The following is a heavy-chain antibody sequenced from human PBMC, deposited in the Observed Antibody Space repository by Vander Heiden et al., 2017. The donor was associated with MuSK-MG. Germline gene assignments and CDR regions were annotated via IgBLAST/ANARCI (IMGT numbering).Heavy chain of an antibody. V-gene: IGHV3-48*01. CDR2: IGSSSSTI. Sequence: EVQLVESGGGLVQPGGSLRLSCAASGFTFSSYSMNWVRQAPGKGLEWVSYIGSSSSTIYYADAVKGRFTISRDKAKNSMYLQMKRMRAEDTAVYYFARGGNYYDSIFDYWGQGTMVTVFS. CDR3: ARGGNYYDSIFDY. D-gene: IGHD3-22*01. CDR1: GFTFSSYS. J-gene: IGHJ4*02.